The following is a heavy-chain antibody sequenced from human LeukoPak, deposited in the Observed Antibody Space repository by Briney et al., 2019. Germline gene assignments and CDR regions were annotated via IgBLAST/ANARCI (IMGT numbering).Heavy chain of an antibody. CDR2: MNPNSGGT. D-gene: IGHD3-10*01. V-gene: IGHV1-2*02. CDR3: ATWGGYGLGSYFDY. J-gene: IGHJ4*02. Sequence: ASVKVSCKASGYSFTGYYMHWVRQAPGQGLEWMGWMNPNSGGTDYPQKFQGRVTMTRDTSITTAYMELSRLTSDDTAVYYCATWGGYGLGSYFDYWGQGTLVTVSS. CDR1: GYSFTGYY.